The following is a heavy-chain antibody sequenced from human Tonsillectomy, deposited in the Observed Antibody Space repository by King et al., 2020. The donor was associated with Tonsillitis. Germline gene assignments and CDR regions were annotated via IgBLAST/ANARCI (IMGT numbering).Heavy chain of an antibody. CDR3: AKQKTGYYSIGDLVGAADY. CDR1: GFTFSSYA. J-gene: IGHJ4*02. Sequence: VQLVESGGGLVQPGGSLRLSCAASGFTFSSYAMSWVRQAPGKGLEWVSVIYSGGSSTYYADSVKGRFTISRDNSKNTLYLQMNSLRAEDTAVYYCAKQKTGYYSIGDLVGAADYWGQGTLVTVSS. D-gene: IGHD3-9*01. V-gene: IGHV3-23*03. CDR2: IYSGGSST.